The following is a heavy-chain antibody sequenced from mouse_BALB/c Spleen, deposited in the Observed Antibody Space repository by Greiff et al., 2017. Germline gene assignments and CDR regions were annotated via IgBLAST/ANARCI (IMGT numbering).Heavy chain of an antibody. D-gene: IGHD3-1*01. CDR3: ARGVARATYNAMDS. Sequence: EVQLVESGGGLVKPGGSLKLSCAASGFTFSDYYMYWVRQTPEKRLEWVATISAGGSYTYYPDSVKGRFTISRDNAKNNLYLQMSSLKSEDTAMYYCARGVARATYNAMDSWGQGTSVTVAS. V-gene: IGHV5-4*02. CDR2: ISAGGSYT. CDR1: GFTFSDYY. J-gene: IGHJ4*01.